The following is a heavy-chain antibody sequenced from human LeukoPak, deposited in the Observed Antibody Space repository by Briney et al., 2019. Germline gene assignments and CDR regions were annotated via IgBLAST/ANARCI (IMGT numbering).Heavy chain of an antibody. V-gene: IGHV4-34*01. CDR3: ARIDNFDY. Sequence: SETLSLTCTVSGGSISGYYWSWIRQPPGKGLEWIGEINHSGSTNYNPSLKSRVTISVDTSKNQFSLKLSSVTAADTAVYYCARIDNFDYWGQGTLVTVSS. J-gene: IGHJ4*02. CDR1: GGSISGYY. CDR2: INHSGST.